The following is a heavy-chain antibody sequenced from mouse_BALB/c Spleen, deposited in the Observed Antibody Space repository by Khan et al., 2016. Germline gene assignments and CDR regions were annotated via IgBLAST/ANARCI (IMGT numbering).Heavy chain of an antibody. V-gene: IGHV1-80*01. CDR3: AGGTPLAY. J-gene: IGHJ3*01. Sequence: QVQLKESGAELVRPGSSVKISCKAAGYAFSSYWMNWVKQRPGQGLEWIGQIYPGDGDTHYNGKFKGKATLTADKSSSTAYMQLSRLTSEDSAVYFCAGGTPLAYWGQGTLVTVSA. CDR2: IYPGDGDT. D-gene: IGHD2-14*01. CDR1: GYAFSSYW.